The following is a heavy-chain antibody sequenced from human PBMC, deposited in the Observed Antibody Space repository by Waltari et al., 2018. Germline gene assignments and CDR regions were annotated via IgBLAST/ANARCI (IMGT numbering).Heavy chain of an antibody. D-gene: IGHD6-13*01. J-gene: IGHJ4*02. V-gene: IGHV4-59*11. CDR3: AREIAAAGLDY. CDR2: IYYSGSA. Sequence: QVQLQESGPGLVKPSETLSLTCPVSGGSISSHYWRWIRQPPGKGLEWIGYIYYSGSANYNPSLKSRVTISVDTSKNQFSLKLSSVTAADTAVYYCAREIAAAGLDYWGQGTLVTVSS. CDR1: GGSISSHY.